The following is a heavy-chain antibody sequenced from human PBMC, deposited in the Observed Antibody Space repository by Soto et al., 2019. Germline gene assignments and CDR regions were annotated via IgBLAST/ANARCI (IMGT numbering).Heavy chain of an antibody. Sequence: EVQLLESGGGLVQPGGSLRLSCAASGFTFKNFALRWVRQAPGKGLEWVSAIGGSGSSANYADSVKGRFTVSRDDSTSTLYLQMSGLRVDDTALYYCAKDAVAYNGEWDWFDLWGQGTLVTVSS. CDR1: GFTFKNFA. D-gene: IGHD3-10*01. CDR3: AKDAVAYNGEWDWFDL. CDR2: IGGSGSSA. J-gene: IGHJ5*02. V-gene: IGHV3-23*01.